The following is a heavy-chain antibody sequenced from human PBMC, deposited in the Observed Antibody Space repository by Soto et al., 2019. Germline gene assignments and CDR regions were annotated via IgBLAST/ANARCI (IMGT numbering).Heavy chain of an antibody. Sequence: QVQLQESGPGLVKPSGTLSLTCGVFGGSISNSNWWTWVHQPPGKGLEWIGEIYHSGSTNSNSSLLRRVTVSLDKVNNQFALKLTSVTAADTAVYYCAHRPIVGAAIWGQGTLVTVSS. D-gene: IGHD1-26*01. J-gene: IGHJ4*02. CDR3: AHRPIVGAAI. CDR2: IYHSGST. CDR1: GGSISNSNW. V-gene: IGHV4-4*02.